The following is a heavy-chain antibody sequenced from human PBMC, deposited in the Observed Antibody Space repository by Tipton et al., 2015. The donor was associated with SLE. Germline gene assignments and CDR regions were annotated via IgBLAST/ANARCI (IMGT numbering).Heavy chain of an antibody. CDR2: VYPGDSDT. J-gene: IGHJ6*02. V-gene: IGHV5-51*03. CDR3: ARPVGADGEDV. D-gene: IGHD1-26*01. Sequence: QLVQSGAEVKKPGESLKISCKASGYKFTSYWIGWVRQMPGKGLEWLGIVYPGDSDTKYSPSFQGQVTISADNSISTLYLQWSSLKASDTATYYCARPVGADGEDVWGQGTTVTVSS. CDR1: GYKFTSYW.